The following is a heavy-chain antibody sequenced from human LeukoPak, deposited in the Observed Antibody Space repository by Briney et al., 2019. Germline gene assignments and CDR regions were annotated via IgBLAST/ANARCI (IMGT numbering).Heavy chain of an antibody. CDR1: GYTFTTYG. Sequence: ASVKVSCKASGYTFTTYGISWVRQAPAQGLEWVGWISGYSGNTDYAQKFQDRVTMTTDTSTSTAYMELRSLSSDDTAVYYCARDYRGSYYFYWGQGTLVTVSS. CDR2: ISGYSGNT. J-gene: IGHJ4*02. CDR3: ARDYRGSYYFY. D-gene: IGHD1-26*01. V-gene: IGHV1-18*01.